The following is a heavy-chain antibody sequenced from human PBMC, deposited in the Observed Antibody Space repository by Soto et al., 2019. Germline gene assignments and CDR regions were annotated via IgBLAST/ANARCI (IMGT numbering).Heavy chain of an antibody. CDR3: ARVGGSTVAGTPGPVFDY. J-gene: IGHJ4*02. V-gene: IGHV1-2*04. D-gene: IGHD6-19*01. CDR2: INPNSGGT. CDR1: GYTFTGYY. Sequence: GASVKVSCKASGYTFTGYYMHWVRQAPGQGLEWMGWINPNSGGTNYAQKFQGWVTMTRDTSISTAYMELSRLRSDDTAVYYCARVGGSTVAGTPGPVFDYWGQGTLVTVSS.